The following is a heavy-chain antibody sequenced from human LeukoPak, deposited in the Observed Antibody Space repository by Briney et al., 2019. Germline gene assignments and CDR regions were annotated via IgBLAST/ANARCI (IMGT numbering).Heavy chain of an antibody. Sequence: GGSLRLSCAASGFTFSSYWMSWVRQAPGEGLEWVANIKQDGSEKYHVDSVKGRFTISRDNAKNSLYLQMNSLRAEDTAVYYCARLDSGGDNYYYYMGVWGKGTTVTISS. D-gene: IGHD2-21*02. J-gene: IGHJ6*03. CDR1: GFTFSSYW. V-gene: IGHV3-7*01. CDR3: ARLDSGGDNYYYYMGV. CDR2: IKQDGSEK.